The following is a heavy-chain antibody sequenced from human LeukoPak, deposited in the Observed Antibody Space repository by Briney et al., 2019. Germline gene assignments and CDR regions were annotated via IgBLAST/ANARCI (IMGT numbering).Heavy chain of an antibody. CDR3: ARDCRSVSCYSVDY. V-gene: IGHV1-69*10. CDR1: RVTFGGYA. CDR2: IIPTLGIA. J-gene: IGHJ4*02. D-gene: IGHD2-15*01. Sequence: PTVSLSSAPSRVTFGGYAIRWVPGAPRRRLEGGRGIIPTLGIANYAQKFQGRVSITADTSTSTPYMELSSLRSEDTAVFYCARDCRSVSCYSVDYWGQGTLVTVSS.